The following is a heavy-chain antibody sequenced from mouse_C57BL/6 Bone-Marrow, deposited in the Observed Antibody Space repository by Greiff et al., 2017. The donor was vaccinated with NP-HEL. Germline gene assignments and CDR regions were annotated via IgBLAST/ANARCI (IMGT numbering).Heavy chain of an antibody. CDR1: GYTFTSYW. CDR3: AGGWFPYYAMDY. V-gene: IGHV1-52*01. J-gene: IGHJ4*01. D-gene: IGHD2-3*01. CDR2: IDPSDSET. Sequence: QVQLQQPGAELVRPGSSVKLSCKASGYTFTSYWMHWVKQRPIQGLEWIGNIDPSDSETHYNQKFKDKATLTVDKSSSTAYMQLSSLTSEDSAVYYCAGGWFPYYAMDYWGQGTSVTVSS.